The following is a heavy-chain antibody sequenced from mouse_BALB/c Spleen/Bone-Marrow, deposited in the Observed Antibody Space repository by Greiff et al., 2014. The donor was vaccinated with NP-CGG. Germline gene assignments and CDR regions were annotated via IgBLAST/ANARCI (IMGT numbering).Heavy chain of an antibody. J-gene: IGHJ3*01. CDR3: TREGDSPFAY. V-gene: IGHV1S81*02. CDR1: GYTFTSYY. CDR2: INPSNGGT. Sequence: QVQLKDSGAELVKPGAPVKLSCKASGYTFTSYYMYWVKQRPGQGLEWIGEINPSNGGTNFNEKFKSKATLTVDKSSSTAYMQLSSLTSEDSAVYYCTREGDSPFAYWGQGTLVTVSA. D-gene: IGHD2-13*01.